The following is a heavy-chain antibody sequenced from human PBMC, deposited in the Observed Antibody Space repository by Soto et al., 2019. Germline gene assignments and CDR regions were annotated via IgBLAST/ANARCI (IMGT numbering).Heavy chain of an antibody. Sequence: QVQLVQSGAEVKKPGSSVTVSCKASGGTFSSYTISWVRQAPGQGPEWMGGIIPIFGTANYAQKFQGRVTITAAESTSTAYMELSSLRSEDTAVYYCARGNHRWLQLWYFDLWGRGTLVTVSS. J-gene: IGHJ2*01. V-gene: IGHV1-69*12. CDR2: IIPIFGTA. CDR1: GGTFSSYT. D-gene: IGHD5-12*01. CDR3: ARGNHRWLQLWYFDL.